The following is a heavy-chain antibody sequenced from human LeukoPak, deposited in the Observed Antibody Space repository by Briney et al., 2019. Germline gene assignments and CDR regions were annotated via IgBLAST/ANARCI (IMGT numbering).Heavy chain of an antibody. J-gene: IGHJ4*02. Sequence: SETLSLTCTVSGVSISSYYGSWVRQPPGKGLEWIGYIYNSGSTNYNHSLMSRISISVDTSKKQISLSLSSVIAADTAVYYCARHYSSDPLDYWGQGTLVTVSS. CDR3: ARHYSSDPLDY. D-gene: IGHD4-11*01. CDR2: IYNSGST. V-gene: IGHV4-59*08. CDR1: GVSISSYY.